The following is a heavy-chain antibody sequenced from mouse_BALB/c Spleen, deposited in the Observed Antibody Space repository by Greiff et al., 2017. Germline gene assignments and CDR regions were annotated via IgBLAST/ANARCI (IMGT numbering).Heavy chain of an antibody. Sequence: EVMLVESGGGLVKPGGSLKLSCAASGFTFSDYYMYWVRQTPEKRLEWVATISDGGSYTYYPDSVKGRFTISRDNAKNNLYLQMSSLKSEDTAMYYCARDYYGYDDYAMDYWGQGTSVTVSS. CDR2: ISDGGSYT. J-gene: IGHJ4*01. CDR3: ARDYYGYDDYAMDY. V-gene: IGHV5-4*02. D-gene: IGHD2-2*01. CDR1: GFTFSDYY.